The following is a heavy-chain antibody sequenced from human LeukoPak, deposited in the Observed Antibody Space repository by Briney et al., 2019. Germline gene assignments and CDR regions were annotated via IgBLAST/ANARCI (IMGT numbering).Heavy chain of an antibody. D-gene: IGHD3-10*01. CDR2: ISASSGTT. CDR1: GFTFRNNA. V-gene: IGHV3-23*01. J-gene: IGHJ4*02. Sequence: GGSLRLSCAASGFTFRNNAMTWVRQAPGKGLEWISGISASSGTTYYADSVKGRFTISRDNSKNTLYLQMNSLRAEDTAVYYCAKGRSGRMPRGDNLDYWGQGTLVTVSS. CDR3: AKGRSGRMPRGDNLDY.